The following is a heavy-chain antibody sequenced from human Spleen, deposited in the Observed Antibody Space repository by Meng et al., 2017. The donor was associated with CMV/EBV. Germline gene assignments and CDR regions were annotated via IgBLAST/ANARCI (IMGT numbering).Heavy chain of an antibody. Sequence: GGSLRLSCAASGFTFNKYALNWVRQAPGKGLEWVSTISNSGATTYYADSVKGRFTISRDNSKNTLYLQMNSLRAEDTAVYYCAKNGPLYYYDSGDYYYYGMDVWGQGTTVTVSS. CDR1: GFTFNKYA. D-gene: IGHD3-22*01. CDR3: AKNGPLYYYDSGDYYYYGMDV. J-gene: IGHJ6*02. CDR2: ISNSGATT. V-gene: IGHV3-23*01.